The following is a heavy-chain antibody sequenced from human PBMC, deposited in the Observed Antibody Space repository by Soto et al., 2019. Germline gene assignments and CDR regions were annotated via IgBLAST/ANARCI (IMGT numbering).Heavy chain of an antibody. D-gene: IGHD3-22*01. CDR3: ARGWGVPYYYDSSGSSDAFDI. CDR2: INPNSGGT. Sequence: ASVKVSCKASGYTFTGYYMHWVRQAPGQGLEWMGWINPNSGGTNYAQKFQGRVTMTRDTSISTAYMELSRPRSDDTAVYYCARGWGVPYYYDSSGSSDAFDIWGQGTMVTVSS. J-gene: IGHJ3*02. V-gene: IGHV1-2*02. CDR1: GYTFTGYY.